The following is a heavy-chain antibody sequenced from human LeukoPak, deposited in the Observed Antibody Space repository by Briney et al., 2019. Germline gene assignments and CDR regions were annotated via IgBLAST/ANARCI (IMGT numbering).Heavy chain of an antibody. D-gene: IGHD2-15*01. CDR2: ISSSESTL. V-gene: IGHV3-48*01. J-gene: IGHJ4*02. CDR1: GFTFSSYS. Sequence: PGGSLRLSCAASGFTFSSYSMNWVRQAPGKGLEWVSYISSSESTLYYADSVKGRLTVSRDNAKNSLYLQMNSLRAEDTAVYYCARGGCSGGSCPLDFWGQGTLVTVSS. CDR3: ARGGCSGGSCPLDF.